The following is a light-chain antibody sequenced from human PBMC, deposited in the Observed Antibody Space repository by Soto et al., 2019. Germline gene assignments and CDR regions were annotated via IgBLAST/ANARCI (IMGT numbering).Light chain of an antibody. Sequence: DIVMTQSPDSLAVSLGERATINCKSSQSVLYSSNHKNYLAWYQQRPGQPPKLLIYWASTRESGVPDRFSGSGSGTEITLTIASLQAEDVAFYYGQQYERTPPTFGQGTKLEIK. V-gene: IGKV4-1*01. CDR1: QSVLYSSNHKNY. CDR2: WAS. J-gene: IGKJ2*01. CDR3: QQYERTPPT.